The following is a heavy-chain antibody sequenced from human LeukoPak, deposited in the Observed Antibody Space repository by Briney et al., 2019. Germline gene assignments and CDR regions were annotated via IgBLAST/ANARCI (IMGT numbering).Heavy chain of an antibody. V-gene: IGHV5-51*01. CDR3: ARLTHDILTGHSDAFDI. CDR1: GYSFTSYW. CDR2: IYPGDSDT. Sequence: GASLKISCKGSGYSFTSYWIGCARQMPGKGLEWMGIIYPGDSDTSYSPSFQGQVTISADKSICTPYLQWSSLTASDTAMYYCARLTHDILTGHSDAFDIWGQGTMVTVSS. J-gene: IGHJ3*02. D-gene: IGHD3-9*01.